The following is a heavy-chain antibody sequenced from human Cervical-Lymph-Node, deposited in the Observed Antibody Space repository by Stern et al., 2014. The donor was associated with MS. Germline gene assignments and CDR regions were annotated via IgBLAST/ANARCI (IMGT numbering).Heavy chain of an antibody. D-gene: IGHD2-15*01. CDR3: ARDTCRGGGCYFRY. Sequence: VQLVESGGGVVQPGRSLRLSCAASGFIFSSYAMHWVRQAPGKGLDWVAFLSNEGSKQFYADSVKGRFTISRDNSNNTLYLQMNSLRPEDTAVYYCARDTCRGGGCYFRYWGQGILITGAS. CDR1: GFIFSSYA. V-gene: IGHV3-30-3*01. J-gene: IGHJ4*02. CDR2: LSNEGSKQ.